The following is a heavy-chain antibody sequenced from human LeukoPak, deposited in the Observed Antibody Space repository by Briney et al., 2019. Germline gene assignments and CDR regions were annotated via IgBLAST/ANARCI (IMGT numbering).Heavy chain of an antibody. V-gene: IGHV3-48*01. J-gene: IGHJ5*02. CDR2: ISSSSSTI. CDR3: ARDSDYYDSSGYYNLWFDP. D-gene: IGHD3-22*01. CDR1: GFTFSSYS. Sequence: TGGSLRLSCAASGFTFSSYSMNWVRQAPGKGLEWVSYISSSSSTIYYADTVKGRFTISRDNAKNSLYLQMNSLRAEDTAVYYCARDSDYYDSSGYYNLWFDPWGQGTLVTVSS.